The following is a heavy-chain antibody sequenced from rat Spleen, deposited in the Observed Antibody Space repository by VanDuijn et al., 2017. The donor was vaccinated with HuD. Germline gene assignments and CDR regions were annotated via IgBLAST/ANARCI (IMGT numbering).Heavy chain of an antibody. V-gene: IGHV5-7*01. CDR1: GFTFSDYN. CDR2: ISYDGSGS. Sequence: EVQLVESGGGLVQPGRSLKLSCAASGFTFSDYNMAWVRQTPKKGLERVAIISYDGSGSYYRDAVKGRFTISRDNAESTLYLQMDSLRSEDTATYYCARQGGDYSGAWLFDHWGQGVMVTVSS. CDR3: ARQGGDYSGAWLFDH. J-gene: IGHJ2*01. D-gene: IGHD1-1*01.